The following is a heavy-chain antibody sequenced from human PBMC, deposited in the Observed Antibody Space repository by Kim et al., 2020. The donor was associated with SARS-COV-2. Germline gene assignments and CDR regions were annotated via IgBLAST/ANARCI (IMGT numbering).Heavy chain of an antibody. J-gene: IGHJ4*02. Sequence: YVDSLKGRFTISRDNSKNMLYLQRNSLRAEDTAVYYCAKSRVTSSASSDYWGQGTLVTVSS. CDR3: AKSRVTSSASSDY. V-gene: IGHV3-30*02. D-gene: IGHD2-2*01.